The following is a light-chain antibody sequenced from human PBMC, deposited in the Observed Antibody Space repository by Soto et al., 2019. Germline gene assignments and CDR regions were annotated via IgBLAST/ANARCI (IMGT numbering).Light chain of an antibody. Sequence: QSALTQPASVSGSPGQSITISCTGTSSDVGGYNYVSWYQQHPGKAPKLMIYEVSNRPSGVSNRFSGSKSGNTASLTISGLQAEDEADYYCSSYTSSSVVFGGGTEVTVL. CDR2: EVS. CDR1: SSDVGGYNY. J-gene: IGLJ2*01. CDR3: SSYTSSSVV. V-gene: IGLV2-14*01.